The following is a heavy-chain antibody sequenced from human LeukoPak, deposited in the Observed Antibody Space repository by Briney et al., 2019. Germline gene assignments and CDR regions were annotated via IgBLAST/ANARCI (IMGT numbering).Heavy chain of an antibody. D-gene: IGHD3-3*01. CDR2: ISGSGGST. CDR3: AKDSEIWSGYYTDFDY. CDR1: GFTFSSYG. V-gene: IGHV3-23*01. Sequence: GGSLRLSCAASGFTFSSYGMHWVRQAPGKGLEWVSAISGSGGSTYYADSVKGRFTISRDNSKNTLYLQMNSLRAEDTAVYYCAKDSEIWSGYYTDFDYWGQGTLVTVSS. J-gene: IGHJ4*02.